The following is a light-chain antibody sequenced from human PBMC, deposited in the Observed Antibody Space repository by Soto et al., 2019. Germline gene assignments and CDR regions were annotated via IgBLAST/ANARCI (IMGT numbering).Light chain of an antibody. CDR2: EVN. J-gene: IGLJ1*01. Sequence: QSALTQPPSASGSPGQSVTISCTGTSSDVGGYNYVSWFQQHPGKAPKLIIHEVNQRPSGVPDRFSGSKSGNTASLTVSGLQAEDEGTYSCCSFAGSYSYVFGGGTKLTVL. CDR3: CSFAGSYSYV. V-gene: IGLV2-8*01. CDR1: SSDVGGYNY.